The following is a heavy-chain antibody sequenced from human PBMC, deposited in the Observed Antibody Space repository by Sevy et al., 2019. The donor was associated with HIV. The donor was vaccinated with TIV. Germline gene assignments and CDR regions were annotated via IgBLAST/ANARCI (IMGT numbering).Heavy chain of an antibody. Sequence: GGSRRLSCAASGFTFSSYAMHWVRQAPGKGLEWVAVISYDGSNKYYADSVKGRFTISRDNSKNTLYLQMNSLRAEDTAVYYCARDGNSGSYRYFDYWGQGTLVTVSS. CDR3: ARDGNSGSYRYFDY. CDR2: ISYDGSNK. J-gene: IGHJ4*02. D-gene: IGHD1-26*01. CDR1: GFTFSSYA. V-gene: IGHV3-30-3*01.